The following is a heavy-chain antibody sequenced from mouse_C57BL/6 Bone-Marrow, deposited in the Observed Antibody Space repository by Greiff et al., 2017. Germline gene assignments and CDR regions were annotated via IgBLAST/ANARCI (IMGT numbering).Heavy chain of an antibody. CDR2: IYPGSGST. CDR3: AIRKYGAWRYDYDDAMDY. J-gene: IGHJ4*01. V-gene: IGHV1-55*01. D-gene: IGHD2-4*01. CDR1: GYTFTSYW. Sequence: QVQLQQPGAELVKPGASVKMSCKASGYTFTSYWITWVKQRPGQGLEWIGDIYPGSGSTNYNEKFKSKATLTVDTSSSTAYMQLSSLTSEDTAVYYCAIRKYGAWRYDYDDAMDYWGQGTSVTVSS.